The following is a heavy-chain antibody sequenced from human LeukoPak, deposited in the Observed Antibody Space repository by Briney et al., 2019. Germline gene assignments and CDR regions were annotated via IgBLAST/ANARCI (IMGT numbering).Heavy chain of an antibody. J-gene: IGHJ3*02. CDR3: ARDWYDNSDAFDI. CDR2: IYSGGST. Sequence: GGSLRLSCAASGFTVRNNYMSWVRQAPGKGLEWVSLIYSGGSTYYADSVKGRFTISRDNSNNTVYLQMNSLRAEDTAVYYCARDWYDNSDAFDIWGQGTMVTVSS. D-gene: IGHD3-9*01. CDR1: GFTVRNNY. V-gene: IGHV3-66*01.